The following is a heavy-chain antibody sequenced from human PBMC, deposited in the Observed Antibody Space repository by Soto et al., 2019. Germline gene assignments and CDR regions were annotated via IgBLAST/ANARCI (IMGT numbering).Heavy chain of an antibody. V-gene: IGHV1-3*01. CDR2: ISGGNGNT. CDR1: GYIFTKSA. J-gene: IGHJ4*02. D-gene: IGHD6-25*01. CDR3: ARDGVAAGNINFAY. Sequence: QVHLVQSGAEVKKPGASVKVSCKASGYIFTKSAMHWVRQAPGQRLEWMGWISGGNGNTKYSPKLQDRVTITRDTSASTAYMELSSLRSEDTALYYCARDGVAAGNINFAYWGQGTLVTVCS.